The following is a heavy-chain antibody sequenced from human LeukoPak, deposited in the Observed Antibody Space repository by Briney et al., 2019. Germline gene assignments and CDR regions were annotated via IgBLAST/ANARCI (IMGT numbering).Heavy chain of an antibody. CDR3: ARVRYNSGYILDY. J-gene: IGHJ4*02. CDR2: IKQDGSEK. D-gene: IGHD5-18*01. V-gene: IGHV3-7*01. Sequence: GGSLRLSCAASGFTFSRYWMSWVRQAPGKGLEWVANIKQDGSEKYYVDSVKGRFTISRDNAKNSLYLQMNSLRAEDTAVYYCARVRYNSGYILDYWGQGTLVTVSS. CDR1: GFTFSRYW.